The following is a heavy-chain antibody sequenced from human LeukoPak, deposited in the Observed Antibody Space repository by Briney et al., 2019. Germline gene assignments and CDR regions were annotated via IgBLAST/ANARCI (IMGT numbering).Heavy chain of an antibody. Sequence: KASETLSLTCTVSGGSISSSSYYWGWIRQPPGKGLEWIGSIYYSGSTYYNPSLKSRVTISVDTSKNQFSLKLSSVTAAATAVYYCARIYCSSTSCYLDWYFDLWGRGTLVTVSS. CDR2: IYYSGST. CDR3: ARIYCSSTSCYLDWYFDL. CDR1: GGSISSSSYY. J-gene: IGHJ2*01. D-gene: IGHD2-2*01. V-gene: IGHV4-39*01.